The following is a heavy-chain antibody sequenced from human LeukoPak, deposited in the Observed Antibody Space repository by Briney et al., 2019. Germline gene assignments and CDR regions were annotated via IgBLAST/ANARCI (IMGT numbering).Heavy chain of an antibody. J-gene: IGHJ4*02. D-gene: IGHD2-15*01. CDR2: INPNSGGT. CDR3: ARIVWRGGSAVEGDS. V-gene: IGHV1-2*02. CDR1: GYTFTGYY. Sequence: ASVKVSCKASGYTFTGYYMHWVRQAPGQGLEWMGWINPNSGGTNYAQKFQGRVTMTRDTSISTAYMELSRLRSDDTAVYYWARIVWRGGSAVEGDSWGKGTLVTVSS.